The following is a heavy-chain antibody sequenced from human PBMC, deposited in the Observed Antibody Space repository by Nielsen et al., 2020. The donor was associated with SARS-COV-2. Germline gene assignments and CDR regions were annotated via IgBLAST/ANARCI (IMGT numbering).Heavy chain of an antibody. V-gene: IGHV3-11*04. CDR3: AGAATTATSVIGY. Sequence: LTCAASGFTFSDYYMSWIRQAPGKGLEWVSYISSSGSTIYYADSVKGRFTISRDNAGNSLYLQMNSLRDEDTAVYFCAGAATTATSVIGYWGQGTLVTVSS. D-gene: IGHD4-17*01. CDR1: GFTFSDYY. CDR2: ISSSGSTI. J-gene: IGHJ4*02.